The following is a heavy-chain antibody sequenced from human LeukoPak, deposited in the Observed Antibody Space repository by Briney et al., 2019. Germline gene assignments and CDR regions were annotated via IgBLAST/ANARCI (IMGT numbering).Heavy chain of an antibody. V-gene: IGHV4-30-2*01. CDR2: IYHSGST. Sequence: SQTLSLTCAVSGGSISSGGYSWSWIRQPPGKGLEWIGYIYHSGSTHYNPSLKSRVTISVDRSKNQFSLKLSSVTAADTAVYYCARGSGYFDYWGQGTLVTVSS. CDR1: GGSISSGGYS. CDR3: ARGSGYFDY. J-gene: IGHJ4*02.